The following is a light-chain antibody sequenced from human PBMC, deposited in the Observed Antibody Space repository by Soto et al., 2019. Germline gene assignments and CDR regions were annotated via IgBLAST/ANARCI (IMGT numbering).Light chain of an antibody. V-gene: IGKV3-20*01. CDR1: QSVSSSY. J-gene: IGKJ1*01. CDR3: QQYGSSPRT. Sequence: EIVLTQSPGTLSLSPGERATLSCRASQSVSSSYLAWYQQKPGQAPRLLIYGASSRATGIPDRFSGSGSGTDFTLTISRLEPEECAVYYRQQYGSSPRTFGQGTKVEIK. CDR2: GAS.